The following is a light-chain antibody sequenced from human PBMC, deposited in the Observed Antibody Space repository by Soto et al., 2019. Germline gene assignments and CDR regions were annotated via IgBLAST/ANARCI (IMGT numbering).Light chain of an antibody. CDR3: QQLNTFPLT. V-gene: IGKV1D-12*01. Sequence: DIQMTQSPSSVCASVGDRVTISCRASQGISSWLAWYQQKPGRAPKLLIYAASRLQSGVPSRFSGSGSGTHFILTINGLQPEDFATYYCQQLNTFPLTFGQGTGLEIK. CDR1: QGISSW. J-gene: IGKJ5*01. CDR2: AAS.